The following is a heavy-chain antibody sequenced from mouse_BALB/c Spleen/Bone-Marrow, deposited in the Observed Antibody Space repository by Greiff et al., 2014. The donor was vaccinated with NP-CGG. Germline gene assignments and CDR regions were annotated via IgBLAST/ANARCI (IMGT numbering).Heavy chain of an antibody. CDR2: ISDGGSHT. CDR1: GFTFSDYY. CDR3: ARGPHDDDMDY. D-gene: IGHD2-3*01. J-gene: IGHJ4*01. V-gene: IGHV5-4*02. Sequence: EVKLVESGGGLVKPGGSLKLSCAASGFTFSDYYMYWVRQTPEKRLEWVATISDGGSHTYYPDSVKGRFTISRDNAKNNLYLQLSSLKSEDTAMYYCARGPHDDDMDYWGQGTSVTVSS.